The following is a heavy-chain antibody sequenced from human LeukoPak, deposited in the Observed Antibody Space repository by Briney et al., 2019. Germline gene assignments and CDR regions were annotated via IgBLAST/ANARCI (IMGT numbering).Heavy chain of an antibody. V-gene: IGHV1-18*01. CDR1: GYTFTSYG. Sequence: ASVKVSCKASGYTFTSYGISWVRQAPGKGLEWMGWISAYNGNTNYAQKLQGRVTMTTDTSTSTAYMELRSLRSDDTAVYYCARARAVRGSSSWYPPEYFQHWGQGTLVTVSS. CDR2: ISAYNGNT. D-gene: IGHD6-13*01. J-gene: IGHJ1*01. CDR3: ARARAVRGSSSWYPPEYFQH.